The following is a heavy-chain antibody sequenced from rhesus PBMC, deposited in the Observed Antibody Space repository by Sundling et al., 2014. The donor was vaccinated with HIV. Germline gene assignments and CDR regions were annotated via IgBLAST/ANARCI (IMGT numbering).Heavy chain of an antibody. D-gene: IGHD2-39*01. Sequence: QVQLQESGPGLVKPSETLSLTCAVSGGSISGFSWSWIRLPPGKGLEWVGYIGGSSGNTYYQSSLKSRVTISTDTSRNQFSLKLSSVTAADTAVYYCARKGVGSVCRGVPGTGPWFRPVPPSTPPYPTGPDVRF. CDR3: ARKGVGSVCRGVPGTGPWFRPVPPSTPPYPTGPDVRF. CDR2: IGGSSGNT. CDR1: GGSISGFS. V-gene: IGHV4-165*01. J-gene: IGHJ5-1*01.